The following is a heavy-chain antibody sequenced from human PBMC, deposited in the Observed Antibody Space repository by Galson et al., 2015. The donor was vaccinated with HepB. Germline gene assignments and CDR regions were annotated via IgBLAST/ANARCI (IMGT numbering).Heavy chain of an antibody. J-gene: IGHJ6*03. V-gene: IGHV3-9*01. D-gene: IGHD2-15*01. CDR1: GFSFDDYA. Sequence: FLRLSGAAPGFSFDDYAMHWVRQAQGQGLEWVSGTRWNSGSIGYADYGKGRFTISRDNAKNSQYLQMNSLRAEDTALYCCARYCSGGSCRRAYYYYMDVWGKGTTVTVSS. CDR3: ARYCSGGSCRRAYYYYMDV. CDR2: TRWNSGSI.